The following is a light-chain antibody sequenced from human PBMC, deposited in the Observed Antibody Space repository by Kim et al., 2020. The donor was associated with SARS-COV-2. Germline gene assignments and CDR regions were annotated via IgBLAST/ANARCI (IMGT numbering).Light chain of an antibody. J-gene: IGLJ3*02. Sequence: QSVLTQPPSVSGAPGQSVTISCTGSSSNIGATFDVYWYQHVPGTAPKLLIYGNTNRPSGVPDRFSGSKSGTSASLAISGLQAEDEADYYCQSYDSRLSGSVFGGGTQLTVL. CDR3: QSYDSRLSGSV. CDR2: GNT. CDR1: SSNIGATFD. V-gene: IGLV1-40*01.